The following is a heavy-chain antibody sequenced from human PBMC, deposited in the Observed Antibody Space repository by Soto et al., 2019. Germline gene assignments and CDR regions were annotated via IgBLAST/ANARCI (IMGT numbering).Heavy chain of an antibody. Sequence: GGSLRLSCVASGFMFRTYFMHWVRQSPGKGLEWVATMSSDGSSESYAKSVKGRFTISRDNSRNTLNLQMNSLRGDDTAIYYCAKDARYCGGDCHMFDYWGQGTLVTVSS. V-gene: IGHV3-30*18. J-gene: IGHJ4*02. CDR3: AKDARYCGGDCHMFDY. CDR1: GFMFRTYF. CDR2: MSSDGSSE. D-gene: IGHD2-21*02.